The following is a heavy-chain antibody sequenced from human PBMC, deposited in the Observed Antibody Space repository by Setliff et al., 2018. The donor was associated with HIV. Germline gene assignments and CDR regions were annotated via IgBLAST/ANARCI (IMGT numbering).Heavy chain of an antibody. V-gene: IGHV4-39*02. CDR2: VSHSGDT. CDR3: ERDGGYSGWYFVLGYFNS. CDR1: GGSVSSGPYY. Sequence: ETLSLTCTVSGGSVSSGPYYWGWVRLSPGKGLEWIGSVSHSGDTYYSPALKNRVSMSTDTSKSQFSLKLDSVIVADTALYYCERDGGYSGWYFVLGYFNSWGQGALVTVSS. J-gene: IGHJ4*02. D-gene: IGHD6-19*01.